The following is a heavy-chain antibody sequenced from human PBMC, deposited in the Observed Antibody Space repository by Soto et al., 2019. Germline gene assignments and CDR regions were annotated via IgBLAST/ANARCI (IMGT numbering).Heavy chain of an antibody. CDR2: IPSKTNTYAT. V-gene: IGHV3-73*02. CDR3: TRQHLDVPVASAIDY. Sequence: VQLVESGVGLVQPGGSLKLSCAASGFTFSCSTIHWVRQTSGKGLEWVGRIPSKTNTYATAYAASVKGRFTISRDDSKNTAYLQMNSLKTEDTAVYYCTRQHLDVPVASAIDYWGQGTLVTVSS. CDR1: GFTFSCST. J-gene: IGHJ4*02. D-gene: IGHD6-19*01.